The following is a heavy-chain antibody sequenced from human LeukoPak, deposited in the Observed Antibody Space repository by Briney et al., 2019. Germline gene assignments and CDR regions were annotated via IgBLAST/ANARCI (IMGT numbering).Heavy chain of an antibody. J-gene: IGHJ4*02. CDR2: IEQDGSKK. D-gene: IGHD2-2*01. Sequence: GALRLSCAASGFTFSSYWMTWVRQAPGKGLEWVANIEQDGSKKTYVDSVKGRFTISRDNAKNSLYLQMNSLRADDTGVYYCASQPAAADVDYWGQGTLVTVSS. CDR3: ASQPAAADVDY. V-gene: IGHV3-7*03. CDR1: GFTFSSYW.